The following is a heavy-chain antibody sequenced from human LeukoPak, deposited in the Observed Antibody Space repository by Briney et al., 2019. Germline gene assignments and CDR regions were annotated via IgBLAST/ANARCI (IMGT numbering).Heavy chain of an antibody. CDR2: INHSGST. J-gene: IGHJ4*02. Sequence: KASETLSLTCAVYGGSFSGYYWSWIRQPPGKGLVWIGEINHSGSTNYNPSLKSRVTISVDTSRNQFSLKLSSVTAADTAVYYCARGRNYYGSGSYIDYWGQGTLVTVSS. D-gene: IGHD3-10*01. CDR3: ARGRNYYGSGSYIDY. V-gene: IGHV4-34*01. CDR1: GGSFSGYY.